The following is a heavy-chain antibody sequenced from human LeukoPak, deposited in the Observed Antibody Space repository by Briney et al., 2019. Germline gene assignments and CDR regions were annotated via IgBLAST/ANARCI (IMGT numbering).Heavy chain of an antibody. CDR2: ITGSSSTI. V-gene: IGHV3-48*01. CDR3: ASGFPNYDFWSGLNYYYYYGMDV. Sequence: PGGSLRLSCAASGFTFSTYSMNWVRQAPGKGLEWVSYITGSSSTIYYADSVKGRFTISRDNAKNSLYLQMNSLRSEDTAVYYCASGFPNYDFWSGLNYYYYYGMDVWGQGTTVTVSS. D-gene: IGHD3-3*01. CDR1: GFTFSTYS. J-gene: IGHJ6*02.